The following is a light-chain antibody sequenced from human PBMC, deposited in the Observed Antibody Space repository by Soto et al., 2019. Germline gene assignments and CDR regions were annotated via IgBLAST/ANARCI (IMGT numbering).Light chain of an antibody. CDR3: SSYAGSDHVV. CDR1: SSDVGGYNY. J-gene: IGLJ2*01. V-gene: IGLV2-8*01. Sequence: QSALTQPPSASGSPGQSVTISCTGTSSDVGGYNYVSWYQQHPGKAPKLMIYEVNKRPSGVPDRFSGSKSDNTASLTVSGLQAEDEADYYCSSYAGSDHVVFGEGTKPIVL. CDR2: EVN.